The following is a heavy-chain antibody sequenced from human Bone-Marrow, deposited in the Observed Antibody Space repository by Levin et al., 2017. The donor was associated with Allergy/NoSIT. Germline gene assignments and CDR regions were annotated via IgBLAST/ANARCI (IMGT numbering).Heavy chain of an antibody. CDR2: IYSGGST. D-gene: IGHD6-19*01. CDR1: GFTVSNNH. Sequence: SGGSLRLSCAASGFTVSNNHMSWVRQVAGKGLECVGGIYSGGSTYNADSVKGRFTISRDNSKNTVYLEMNSLGVEDTAVYYCARGYKSGLLLGWGQGTLVTVSS. CDR3: ARGYKSGLLLG. J-gene: IGHJ4*02. V-gene: IGHV3-66*01.